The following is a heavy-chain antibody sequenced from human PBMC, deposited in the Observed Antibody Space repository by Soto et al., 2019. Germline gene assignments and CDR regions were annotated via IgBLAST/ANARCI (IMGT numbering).Heavy chain of an antibody. CDR2: ISGSGGST. V-gene: IGHV3-23*01. J-gene: IGHJ4*02. Sequence: GGSLRLSCAASGFTFSNCAMTWVRQAPGKGLEWVSAISGSGGSTYYADSVKGRFTISRDNSQNTLYLQMNSLRTEDTAVYYCAKGDMAPFDYWGQGTLVVVSS. CDR3: AKGDMAPFDY. D-gene: IGHD2-15*01. CDR1: GFTFSNCA.